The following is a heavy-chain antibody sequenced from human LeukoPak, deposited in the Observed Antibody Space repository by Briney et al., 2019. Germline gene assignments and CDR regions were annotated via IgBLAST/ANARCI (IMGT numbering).Heavy chain of an antibody. D-gene: IGHD5-12*01. CDR3: ARDGNSGYNSDYYYGMDV. CDR1: GFPFSSFA. J-gene: IGHJ6*04. CDR2: ISYDGSNE. Sequence: PGRSLRLSCAASGFPFSSFAMHWVRQAPGKGLKWVALISYDGSNEYYSDSVKGRFTISRDNSKNTLDLQMNSLRAEDTAVYYCARDGNSGYNSDYYYGMDVWGKGTTVTVSS. V-gene: IGHV3-30*04.